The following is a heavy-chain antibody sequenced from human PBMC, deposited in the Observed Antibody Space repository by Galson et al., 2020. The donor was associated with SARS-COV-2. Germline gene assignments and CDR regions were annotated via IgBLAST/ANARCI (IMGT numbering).Heavy chain of an antibody. V-gene: IGHV3-23*01. CDR1: GFSFRTYA. CDR3: AKQGWGAPAAEDAFDV. Sequence: GGSLRLSCAGSGFSFRTYAMNWVRQAPGKGLEWVSGISGTGSITEYAASVKGRFIIPRDNSKSTLYLQMNGLRVDDTALYYCAKQGWGAPAAEDAFDVWGQGTMVTVSS. D-gene: IGHD2-2*01. J-gene: IGHJ3*01. CDR2: ISGTGSIT.